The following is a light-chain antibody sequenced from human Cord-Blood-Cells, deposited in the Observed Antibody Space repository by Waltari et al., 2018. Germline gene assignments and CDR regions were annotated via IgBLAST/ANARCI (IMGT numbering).Light chain of an antibody. J-gene: IGLJ2*01. CDR3: QSYDSSLSAHVV. CDR2: GKS. Sequence: QSVLTQPPSVSGAPGQRVTISCTGSSSNIGAGYDVHWYQQLPGTAPKLLISGKSKRPSGGPDRFAGSKSGTSASLAITGLQAEDEADYYCQSYDSSLSAHVVFGGGTKLTVL. CDR1: SSNIGAGYD. V-gene: IGLV1-40*01.